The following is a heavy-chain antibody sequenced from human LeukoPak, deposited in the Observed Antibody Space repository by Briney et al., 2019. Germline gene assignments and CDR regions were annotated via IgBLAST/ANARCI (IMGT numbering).Heavy chain of an antibody. J-gene: IGHJ4*02. CDR3: ARLRAAIFGVVNFDY. D-gene: IGHD3-3*01. CDR2: IYYTGST. CDR1: GGSISSSSYY. V-gene: IGHV4-39*01. Sequence: SETLSLTCTVSGGSISSSSYYWGWIRQPPGKGLEWIGSIYYTGSTYYNPSLKSRVTISVDTSKNQFSLKLSSVTAADTAVYYCARLRAAIFGVVNFDYWGQGTLVIVSS.